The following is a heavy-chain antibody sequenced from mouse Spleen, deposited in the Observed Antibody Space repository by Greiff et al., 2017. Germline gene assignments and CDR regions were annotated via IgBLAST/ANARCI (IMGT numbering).Heavy chain of an antibody. Sequence: QVQLKESGAELVKPGASVKISCKASGYAFSSYWMNWVKQRPGKGLEWIGQIYPGDGDTNYNGKFKGKATLTADKSSSTAYMQLSSLTSEDSAVYFCAREGGSGTWFAYWGQGTLVTVSA. D-gene: IGHD4-1*01. CDR3: AREGGSGTWFAY. CDR2: IYPGDGDT. CDR1: GYAFSSYW. V-gene: IGHV1-80*01. J-gene: IGHJ3*01.